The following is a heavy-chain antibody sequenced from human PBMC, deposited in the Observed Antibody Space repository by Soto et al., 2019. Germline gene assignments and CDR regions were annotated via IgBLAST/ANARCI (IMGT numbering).Heavy chain of an antibody. CDR2: ISAYNGNT. J-gene: IGHJ5*02. Sequence: APVKGSCKASGYTFTSYGSSWGRKAPGQGLEWMGWISAYNGNTNYAQKLQGRVTMTTDTSTSTAYMELRSLRSDDTAVYYCARAGPEGGWFDPWGQGTLVTVSS. CDR3: ARAGPEGGWFDP. V-gene: IGHV1-18*01. CDR1: GYTFTSYG. D-gene: IGHD3-16*01.